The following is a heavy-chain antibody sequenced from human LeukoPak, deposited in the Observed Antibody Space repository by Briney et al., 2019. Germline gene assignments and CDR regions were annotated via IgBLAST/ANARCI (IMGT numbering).Heavy chain of an antibody. V-gene: IGHV1-69*01. CDR2: IITIFGTA. CDR1: GGTFSSYA. Sequence: SVKVSCKASGGTFSSYAISWVRQAPRQGLEWMGGIITIFGTANYAQTFQGRVTITADESTSTAYMELSSLRSEDTAVYYCARVGGSYDILTGHNLFFDYWGQGTLVTVSS. D-gene: IGHD3-9*01. J-gene: IGHJ4*02. CDR3: ARVGGSYDILTGHNLFFDY.